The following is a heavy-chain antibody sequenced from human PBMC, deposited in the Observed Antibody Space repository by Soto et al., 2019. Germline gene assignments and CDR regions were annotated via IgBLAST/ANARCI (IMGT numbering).Heavy chain of an antibody. D-gene: IGHD2-2*01. J-gene: IGHJ4*02. CDR1: GGSFSGYY. V-gene: IGHV4-34*01. Sequence: SETLSLTCAVYGGSFSGYYWSWIRQPPGKGLEWIGEINHSGSTNYNPSLKSRVTISVDTSKNQFSLKLSSVTAADTAVYYCARFLRVPAATATFDYWGQGTLVTVSS. CDR2: INHSGST. CDR3: ARFLRVPAATATFDY.